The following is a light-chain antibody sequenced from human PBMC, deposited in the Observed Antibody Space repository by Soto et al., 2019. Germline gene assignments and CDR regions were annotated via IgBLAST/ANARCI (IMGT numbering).Light chain of an antibody. V-gene: IGLV2-18*01. CDR1: RSYFGSYNR. CDR2: EVS. Sequence: HSALTQPPSVSGSPGQSVTISCTGTRSYFGSYNRVSWYQRPPGTGPKLMIYEVSNRPSGVPDRFSGSKSGNTASLTISGLQAEDEAEYYCSLYTSDSTYVFGTGTKVTVL. J-gene: IGLJ1*01. CDR3: SLYTSDSTYV.